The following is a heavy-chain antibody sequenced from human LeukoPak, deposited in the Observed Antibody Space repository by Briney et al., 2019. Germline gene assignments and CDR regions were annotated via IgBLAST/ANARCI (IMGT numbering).Heavy chain of an antibody. CDR2: IKSKTDGGTT. D-gene: IGHD3-10*01. CDR3: TTDLLLWFGESYFDY. CDR1: GFTFSNAW. J-gene: IGHJ4*02. Sequence: GGSLRLSCAASGFTFSNAWMSWVRQAPGKGLEWVGRIKSKTDGGTTDYAAPVKGRFTISRDDSKNTLYLQMNSLKTEDTAVYYCTTDLLLWFGESYFDYWGQGTLVTVSS. V-gene: IGHV3-15*01.